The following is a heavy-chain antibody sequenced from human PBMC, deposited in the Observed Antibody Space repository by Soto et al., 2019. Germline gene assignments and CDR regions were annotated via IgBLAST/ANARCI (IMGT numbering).Heavy chain of an antibody. V-gene: IGHV3-7*05. D-gene: IGHD1-20*01. CDR1: GFSFGDSW. CDR2: IKQDGSEK. CDR3: ARNGPKLYEVYHWFDP. J-gene: IGHJ5*02. Sequence: EVPLVESGGGLVQPGGFLRLSCVASGFSFGDSWMSWVRQARGKGLEWVANIKQDGSEKYYVDSVKGRFTISRDNAKNSLYLQMNSLKAEDTAVYYCARNGPKLYEVYHWFDPWGQGTLVTVSS.